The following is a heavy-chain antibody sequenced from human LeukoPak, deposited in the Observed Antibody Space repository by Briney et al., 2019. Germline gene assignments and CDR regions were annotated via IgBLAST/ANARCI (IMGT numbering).Heavy chain of an antibody. Sequence: GGSLRLSCAASGFAVSSNYMSWVRQAPGKGLEWVSVIYSDGTTYYADSVKGRFTISRDNSKNTLWLQMNSLRAEDTAVYYCARGHDYGDYGGDYWGQGTLVTVSS. CDR2: IYSDGTT. D-gene: IGHD4-17*01. J-gene: IGHJ4*02. V-gene: IGHV3-53*01. CDR3: ARGHDYGDYGGDY. CDR1: GFAVSSNY.